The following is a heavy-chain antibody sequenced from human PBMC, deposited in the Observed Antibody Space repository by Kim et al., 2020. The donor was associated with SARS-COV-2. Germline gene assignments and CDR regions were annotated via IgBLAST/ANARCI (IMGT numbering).Heavy chain of an antibody. J-gene: IGHJ4*02. D-gene: IGHD5-12*01. CDR3: AREGVWSGYGSFDY. V-gene: IGHV3-74*01. Sequence: ADSGKCRFTISRDNAKTTLYLQMNSLRAEDTAVYYCAREGVWSGYGSFDYWGQGTLVTVSS.